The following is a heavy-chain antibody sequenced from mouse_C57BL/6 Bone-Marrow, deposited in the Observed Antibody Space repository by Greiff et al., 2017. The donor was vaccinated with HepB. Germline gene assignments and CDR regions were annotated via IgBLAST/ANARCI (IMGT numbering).Heavy chain of an antibody. CDR3: ARRDGSSPGFAY. V-gene: IGHV1-81*01. J-gene: IGHJ3*01. CDR2: IYPRSGNT. Sequence: LVESGAELARPGASVKLSCKASGYTFTSYGISWVKQRTGQGLEWIGEIYPRSGNTYYNEKFKGKATLTADKSSSTAYMELRSLTSEDSAVYFWARRDGSSPGFAYWGQGTLVTVSA. CDR1: GYTFTSYG. D-gene: IGHD1-1*01.